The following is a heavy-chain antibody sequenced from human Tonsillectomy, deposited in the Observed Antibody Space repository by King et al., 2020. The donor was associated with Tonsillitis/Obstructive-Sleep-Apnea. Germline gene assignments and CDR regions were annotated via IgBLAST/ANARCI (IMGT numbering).Heavy chain of an antibody. V-gene: IGHV3-15*07. D-gene: IGHD4-17*01. Sequence: VQLVESGGGLVKPGGSLRLSCAASGFTFSNAWMNWVRQAPGKGLEWVGRIKSKTDGGTTDYAAPVKGRFTISRDDLKNTLYLQMNSLKTEVTAVDYCTSEGPWGYGDPQWDYWGQGTLVTVSS. CDR3: TSEGPWGYGDPQWDY. J-gene: IGHJ4*02. CDR2: IKSKTDGGTT. CDR1: GFTFSNAW.